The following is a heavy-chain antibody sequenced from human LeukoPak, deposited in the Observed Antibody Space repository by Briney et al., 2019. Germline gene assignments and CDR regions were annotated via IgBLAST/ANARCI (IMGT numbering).Heavy chain of an antibody. CDR2: IHPGDSDT. J-gene: IGHJ4*02. CDR1: GYSFTNYW. CDR3: ARVPHYDFWSGSSPLDY. Sequence: GESLKISCKGSGYSFTNYWIAWVRQMPGKGLECMGIIHPGDSDTRFSPSFQGQVSISADKSISTAYLQWSSLKASDTAMYYCARVPHYDFWSGSSPLDYWGQGTLVTVSS. D-gene: IGHD3-3*01. V-gene: IGHV5-51*01.